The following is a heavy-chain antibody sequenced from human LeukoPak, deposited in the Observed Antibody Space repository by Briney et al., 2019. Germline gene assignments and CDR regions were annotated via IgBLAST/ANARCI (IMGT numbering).Heavy chain of an antibody. CDR2: INPDNGVT. J-gene: IGHJ6*02. D-gene: IGHD3-10*01. V-gene: IGHV1-2*02. Sequence: GASVKVSCKASGYTFSDYYMHWVRQAPGQGLEWMGWINPDNGVTNHAQKFEGRVTMTRDTSISTVYMELSRLRSDDTAVYYCARAMVEYHYGMDVWGQGTTVTVSS. CDR3: ARAMVEYHYGMDV. CDR1: GYTFSDYY.